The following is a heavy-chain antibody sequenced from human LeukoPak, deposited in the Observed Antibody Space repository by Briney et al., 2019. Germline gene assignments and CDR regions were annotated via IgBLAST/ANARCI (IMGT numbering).Heavy chain of an antibody. D-gene: IGHD3-22*01. CDR1: GYSFTSYW. CDR3: ARNGGYYQYWYFDL. J-gene: IGHJ2*01. V-gene: IGHV5-10-1*01. CDR2: IDPSDSYT. Sequence: GESLKISCKGSGYSFTSYWISWVRQVPGKGLEWMGRIDPSDSYTNYSPSFQGHVTISADKSISTAYLQWSSLKASDTAMYYCARNGGYYQYWYFDLWGRGTLVTVSS.